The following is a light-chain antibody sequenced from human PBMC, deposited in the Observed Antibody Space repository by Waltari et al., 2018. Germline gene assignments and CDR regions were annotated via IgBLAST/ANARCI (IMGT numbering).Light chain of an antibody. CDR3: SSFTRSATLV. V-gene: IGLV2-14*03. J-gene: IGLJ3*02. CDR2: DVI. Sequence: EHQTSGQSPKRMCYDVIKRPSGVSHRFSGSKSGNTASLTISGLQAESEADYYCSSFTRSATLVFGGGTKLTVL.